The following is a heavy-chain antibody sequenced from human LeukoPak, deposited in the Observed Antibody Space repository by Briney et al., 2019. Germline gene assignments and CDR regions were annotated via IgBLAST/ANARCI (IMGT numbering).Heavy chain of an antibody. Sequence: SETLSLTCAVSGGSISSYYWSWIRQPPGKGLEWIGYIYYSGSATYNPSLKSRVTISLNTSKNQFSLKLSSVTAADTALYYCAGRSRSAWYYDYWGQGTLVIVSS. CDR3: AGRSRSAWYYDY. J-gene: IGHJ4*02. V-gene: IGHV4-59*01. D-gene: IGHD6-19*01. CDR2: IYYSGSA. CDR1: GGSISSYY.